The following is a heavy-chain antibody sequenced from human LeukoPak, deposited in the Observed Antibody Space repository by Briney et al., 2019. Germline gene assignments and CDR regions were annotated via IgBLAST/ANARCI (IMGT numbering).Heavy chain of an antibody. CDR2: INPNDGDT. CDR1: GCTFTDYY. CDR3: ARANFLYCSSTTCLFDY. Sequence: ASVKVSCKASGCTFTDYYMHWVRQAPGQGLEWMGWINPNDGDTNYAQKFQGRVTMTRDTSISTAHMEVSRLRSDDTAVYYCARANFLYCSSTTCLFDYWGQGTLVTVSS. V-gene: IGHV1-2*02. J-gene: IGHJ4*02. D-gene: IGHD2-2*01.